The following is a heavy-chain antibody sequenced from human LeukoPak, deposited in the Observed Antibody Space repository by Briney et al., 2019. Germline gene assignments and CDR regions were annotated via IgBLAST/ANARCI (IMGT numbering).Heavy chain of an antibody. J-gene: IGHJ6*02. Sequence: SETLSLTCTFSGGSFSSGTFYWAWIRQPPGKGLEWIGSIHFSGGTYYNPSLKSRVTISVDTSKNQFSLKVTSVTAADTAVYYCARAHQDIVVVPAASNYYYYYGMDVWGQGTTVTVSS. CDR2: IHFSGGT. V-gene: IGHV4-39*01. CDR1: GGSFSSGTFY. CDR3: ARAHQDIVVVPAASNYYYYYGMDV. D-gene: IGHD2-2*01.